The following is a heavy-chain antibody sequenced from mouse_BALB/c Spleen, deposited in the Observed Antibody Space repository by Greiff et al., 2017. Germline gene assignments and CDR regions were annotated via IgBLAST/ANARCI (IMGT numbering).Heavy chain of an antibody. CDR1: GFTFSSYT. J-gene: IGHJ4*01. D-gene: IGHD1-1*01. Sequence: EVQLVESGGGLVKPGGSLKLSCAASGFTFSSYTMSWVRQTPEKRLEWVATISSGGSYTYYPDSVKGRFTISRDNAKNTLYLQMSSLKSEDTAMYYCTKVVAKNYAMDYWGQGTSVTVSS. V-gene: IGHV5-6-4*01. CDR3: TKVVAKNYAMDY. CDR2: ISSGGSYT.